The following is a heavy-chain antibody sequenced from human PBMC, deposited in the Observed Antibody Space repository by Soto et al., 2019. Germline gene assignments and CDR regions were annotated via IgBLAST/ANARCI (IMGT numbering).Heavy chain of an antibody. V-gene: IGHV4-31*03. D-gene: IGHD1-1*01. CDR2: IYYTGNT. J-gene: IGHJ4*02. CDR1: GGSISGVGTGSY. Sequence: QVQLPESGPGLVKPSQTLSLTCTVSGGSISGVGTGSYWTWIRQLPGKGLEWIGYIYYTGNTYYNPSLKSRPTISIDTSENQFSLKLTSVTAADTAVYFCASGHDAYKVRYWGQGTLVTVSS. CDR3: ASGHDAYKVRY.